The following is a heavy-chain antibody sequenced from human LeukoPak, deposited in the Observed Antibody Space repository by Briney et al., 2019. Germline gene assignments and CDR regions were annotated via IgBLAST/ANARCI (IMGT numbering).Heavy chain of an antibody. CDR1: GFKFDDYG. V-gene: IGHV3-20*04. CDR2: INWNGGST. Sequence: GGSLRLSCAASGFKFDDYGMSWVRQAPGKGLEWVSGINWNGGSTGYTDSVKGRFTISRDNAKNSLYLQMNSLRAEDTALYYCARGATGTTFDYWGQGTLVTVSS. D-gene: IGHD1-1*01. J-gene: IGHJ4*02. CDR3: ARGATGTTFDY.